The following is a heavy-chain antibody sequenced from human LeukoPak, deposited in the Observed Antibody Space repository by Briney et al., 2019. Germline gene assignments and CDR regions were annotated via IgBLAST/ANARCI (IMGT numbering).Heavy chain of an antibody. CDR1: GFTFSSYS. Sequence: GGSLRLSCAASGFTFSSYSMNWVRQAPGKGLEWVSSISSSSSYIYYADSVKGRFTISRDNAKNSLYLQMNSLRAEDTAVYYCARSPGWVLPYYYYGMDVWGQGTTVTVSS. J-gene: IGHJ6*02. D-gene: IGHD1-26*01. V-gene: IGHV3-21*01. CDR3: ARSPGWVLPYYYYGMDV. CDR2: ISSSSSYI.